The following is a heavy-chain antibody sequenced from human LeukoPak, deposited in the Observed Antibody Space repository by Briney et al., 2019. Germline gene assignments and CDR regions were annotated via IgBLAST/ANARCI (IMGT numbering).Heavy chain of an antibody. V-gene: IGHV3-33*06. CDR3: AKDVISSGWSSNPVYYFDY. J-gene: IGHJ4*02. D-gene: IGHD6-19*01. CDR1: GFTFSSYG. Sequence: SGGSLRLSCAASGFTFSSYGMPWVRQAPGKGLEWVAVIWYDGSNKYYADSVKGRFTISRDNSKNTLYLQMNSLRAEDTAVYYCAKDVISSGWSSNPVYYFDYWGQGTLVTVSS. CDR2: IWYDGSNK.